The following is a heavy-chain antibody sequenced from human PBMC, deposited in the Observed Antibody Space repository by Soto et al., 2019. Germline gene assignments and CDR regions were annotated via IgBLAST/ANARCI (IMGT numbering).Heavy chain of an antibody. J-gene: IGHJ4*02. V-gene: IGHV3-30*18. Sequence: PWGALLVSCASSGFTFSSYGMRWVRQAPGKGLEWVAVISYDGSNKYYADSVKGRFTISRDNSKNTLYLQMNSLRAEDTAVYYCAKSDSEWLRPVDYWGQGTLVTVSS. CDR1: GFTFSSYG. D-gene: IGHD6-19*01. CDR2: ISYDGSNK. CDR3: AKSDSEWLRPVDY.